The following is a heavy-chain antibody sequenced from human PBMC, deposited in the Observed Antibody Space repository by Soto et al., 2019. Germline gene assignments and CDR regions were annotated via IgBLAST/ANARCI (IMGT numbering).Heavy chain of an antibody. V-gene: IGHV1-69*06. CDR3: ARENCSSTSCYKYGMDV. Sequence: QVQLVQSGAEVKKPGSSVKVSCKASGGTFSSYAISWVRQAPGQGLEWMGGIIPLFGTANYAQKFQGRVTITADKSTRTAYMELRSLRSEDTAVYYCARENCSSTSCYKYGMDVWGQGTTVTVSS. CDR1: GGTFSSYA. CDR2: IIPLFGTA. D-gene: IGHD2-2*02. J-gene: IGHJ6*02.